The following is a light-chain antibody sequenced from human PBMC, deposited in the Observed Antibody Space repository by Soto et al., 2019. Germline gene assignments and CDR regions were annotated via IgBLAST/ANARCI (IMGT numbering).Light chain of an antibody. Sequence: EIVLTQSPATLPFSPGERTTLSCRASQSVSSYLAWYQQKPGQAPRLLISDASNRATGIPARFSGSGSGTDVTLTISCLEPEDFAVYYCQQRSNWPPDITFGQGTRLEIK. CDR3: QQRSNWPPDIT. J-gene: IGKJ5*01. CDR1: QSVSSY. CDR2: DAS. V-gene: IGKV3-11*01.